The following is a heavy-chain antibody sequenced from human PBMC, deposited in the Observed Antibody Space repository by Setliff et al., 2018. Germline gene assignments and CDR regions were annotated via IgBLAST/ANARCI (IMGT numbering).Heavy chain of an antibody. V-gene: IGHV3-30*02. CDR1: GFTFDSYG. Sequence: GGSLRLSCAASGFTFDSYGMHWVHQAPGKGLEWVAFIRFDGSTKYYADSVKGRFTISRDNFQNTLYLQMDSLRPEDTGVYYCAKVKEQLIRGSGLDLWGQGTLVTVSS. CDR2: IRFDGSTK. CDR3: AKVKEQLIRGSGLDL. D-gene: IGHD1-26*01. J-gene: IGHJ5*02.